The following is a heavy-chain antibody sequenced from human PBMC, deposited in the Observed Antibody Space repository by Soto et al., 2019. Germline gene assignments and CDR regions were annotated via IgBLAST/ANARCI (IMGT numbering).Heavy chain of an antibody. J-gene: IGHJ6*02. CDR2: ISGSGGST. CDR1: GFTFSSYA. D-gene: IGHD3-9*01. Sequence: PVGSLRLSCAASGFTFSSYAMSWVRQAPGKGLEWVSAISGSGGSTYYADSVKGRFTISRDNSKNTLYLQMNSLRAEDTAVYYCAKDYDILTGYSSGMDVWGQGTTVTVSS. CDR3: AKDYDILTGYSSGMDV. V-gene: IGHV3-23*01.